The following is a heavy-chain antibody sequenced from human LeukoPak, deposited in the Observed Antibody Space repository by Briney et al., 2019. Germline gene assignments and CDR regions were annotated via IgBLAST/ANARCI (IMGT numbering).Heavy chain of an antibody. CDR2: INPNSGGT. J-gene: IGHJ4*02. V-gene: IGHV1-2*06. CDR1: GYTFTGYS. D-gene: IGHD3-16*01. CDR3: ARMFGPDAGFDY. Sequence: GASVKVSCKASGYTFTGYSMLWVRQAPGQGLEWLGQINPNSGGTNYAQNFQGRVTMTRDTSVSTAYMELSRLRSDDTAVYYCARMFGPDAGFDYWGQGTLVPVSS.